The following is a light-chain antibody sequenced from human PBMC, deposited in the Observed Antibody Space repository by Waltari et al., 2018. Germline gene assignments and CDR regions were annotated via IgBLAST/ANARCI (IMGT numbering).Light chain of an antibody. CDR1: QNISPY. CDR3: QQSYSTPWT. V-gene: IGKV1-39*01. CDR2: LSS. J-gene: IGKJ1*01. Sequence: DIQMTQSPSSLSASVGDSVTITCRASQNISPYLNWYQQKPGKAPKFLIYLSSTLQNEVPSRFSGSGSGTDFTLTISSLQPEDIATYFCQQSYSTPWTFGLGTKVEI.